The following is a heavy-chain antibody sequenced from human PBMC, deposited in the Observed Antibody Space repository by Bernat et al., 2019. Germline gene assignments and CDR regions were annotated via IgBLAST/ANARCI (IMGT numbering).Heavy chain of an antibody. CDR1: GFTFSNAW. Sequence: EVQLVESGGGLVKPGGSLRLSCAASGFTFSNAWMSWVRQAPGKGLEWVGRIRSKTAGGTIDYTPPVEGRFTISGDESKNTVYLQMNGLKTEDTAAYYCAASFLAPGGFDIWGQGTMVTVSP. J-gene: IGHJ3*02. V-gene: IGHV3-15*01. CDR3: AASFLAPGGFDI. D-gene: IGHD3-3*01. CDR2: IRSKTAGGTI.